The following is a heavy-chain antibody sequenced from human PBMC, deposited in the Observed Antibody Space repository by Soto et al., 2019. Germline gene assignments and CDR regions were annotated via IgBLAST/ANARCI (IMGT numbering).Heavy chain of an antibody. J-gene: IGHJ4*02. CDR2: ISWNSGSI. D-gene: IGHD3-22*01. Sequence: EVQLVESGGGLVQPGRSLRLSCAASGFTFDDYAMHWVRQAPGKGLEWVSGISWNSGSIGYADSVKGRFTISRDNAKNSLYLQMNSLRAEDTALYYCAISGGYYYDSSGYYEYWGQGTLVTVSS. V-gene: IGHV3-9*01. CDR3: AISGGYYYDSSGYYEY. CDR1: GFTFDDYA.